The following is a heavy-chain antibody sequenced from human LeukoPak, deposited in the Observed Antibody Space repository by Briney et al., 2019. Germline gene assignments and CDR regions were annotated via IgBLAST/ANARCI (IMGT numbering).Heavy chain of an antibody. CDR3: AAPYYYDSSGYAY. CDR2: INPNSSGT. Sequence: GGSVKVSCKASGYTLTGYYMHWVRQARGQGLEWMGWINPNSSGTNSAQKFQGRVAMTKDTSISTAYMGLSRLRSDDTAVYYCAAPYYYDSSGYAYWGQGTLVTVSS. V-gene: IGHV1-2*02. CDR1: GYTLTGYY. D-gene: IGHD3-22*01. J-gene: IGHJ4*02.